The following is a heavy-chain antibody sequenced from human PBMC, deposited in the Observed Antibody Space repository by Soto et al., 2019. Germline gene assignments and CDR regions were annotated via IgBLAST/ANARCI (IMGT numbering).Heavy chain of an antibody. CDR3: ARVSGSSWYNRWFDP. CDR1: GYTFTSYY. CDR2: INPNSGST. J-gene: IGHJ5*02. V-gene: IGHV1-46*01. D-gene: IGHD6-13*01. Sequence: ASVKVSCKASGYTFTSYYMHWVRQAPGQGLEWMGIINPNSGSTSYAQKFQGRVTMTRNTSISTAYMELSSLRSEDTAVYYCARVSGSSWYNRWFDPWGQGTLVTVSS.